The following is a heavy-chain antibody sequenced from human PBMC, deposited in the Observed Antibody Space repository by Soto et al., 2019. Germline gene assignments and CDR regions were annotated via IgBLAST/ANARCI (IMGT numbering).Heavy chain of an antibody. CDR3: ARDGRTSPDY. V-gene: IGHV3-74*01. J-gene: IGHJ4*02. CDR1: GFTFSSYW. CDR2: TNSDGSST. Sequence: GSLRLSCAASGFTFSSYWMHWVRQAPGKGLVWVSRTNSDGSSTSYADSVKGRFTISRDNAKNTLYLQMNSLRAEDTAVYYCARDGRTSPDYWGQGTLVTVSS.